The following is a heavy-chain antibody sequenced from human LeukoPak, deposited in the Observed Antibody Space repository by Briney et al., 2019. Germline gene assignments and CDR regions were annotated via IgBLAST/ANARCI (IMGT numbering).Heavy chain of an antibody. CDR2: INHSGCT. CDR1: GGSFSGYY. CDR3: ARGVATTAPFDY. J-gene: IGHJ4*02. D-gene: IGHD5-12*01. V-gene: IGHV4-34*01. Sequence: SETLSLTCAVYGGSFSGYYWSWIRQPPGKGLEWIGEINHSGCTNYNPSLKSRVTISVDTSKNQFSLKLSSVTAADTAVYYCARGVATTAPFDYWGQGTLVTVSS.